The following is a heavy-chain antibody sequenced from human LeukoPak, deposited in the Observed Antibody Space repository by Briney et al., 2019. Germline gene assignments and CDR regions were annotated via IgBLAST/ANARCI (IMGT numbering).Heavy chain of an antibody. V-gene: IGHV3-11*01. CDR2: ISSSGYTI. CDR3: AREQLLWFGELRVGNAFDI. D-gene: IGHD3-10*01. CDR1: GFSFSDYY. Sequence: GGSLRLSCAASGFSFSDYYMNWIRQAPGKGLEWVSYISSSGYTIYYADSVKGRFTISRDSAKNSLYLQMNSLRAEDTAVYYCAREQLLWFGELRVGNAFDIWGQGTMVTVSS. J-gene: IGHJ3*02.